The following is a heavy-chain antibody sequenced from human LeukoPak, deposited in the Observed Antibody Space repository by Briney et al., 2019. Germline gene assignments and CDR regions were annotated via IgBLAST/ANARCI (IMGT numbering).Heavy chain of an antibody. J-gene: IGHJ6*02. V-gene: IGHV3-7*03. CDR2: IKPDGTEK. CDR3: ARNNGMDV. Sequence: PGGSLRLSCASSGFSFSTYWMSWVRQAPGKGLEWVANIKPDGTEKFYGGSVEGRFTISRDNAKNSLYLQMNSLRAEDTALYHCARNNGMDVWGQGTTVIVSS. CDR1: GFSFSTYW.